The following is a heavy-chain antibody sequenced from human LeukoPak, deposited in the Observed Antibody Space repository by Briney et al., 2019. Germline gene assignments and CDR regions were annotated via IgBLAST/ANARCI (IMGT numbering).Heavy chain of an antibody. V-gene: IGHV3-30-3*01. CDR2: ISYDGSNK. D-gene: IGHD6-13*01. CDR3: AKDLFIAAVHNWFDP. CDR1: GFTFSSYA. J-gene: IGHJ5*02. Sequence: GGSLRLSCAASGFTFSSYAMHWVRQAPGKGLEWVAVISYDGSNKYYADSVKGRFTISRDNSKNTLYLQMNSLRAEDTAVYYCAKDLFIAAVHNWFDPWGQGTLVTVSS.